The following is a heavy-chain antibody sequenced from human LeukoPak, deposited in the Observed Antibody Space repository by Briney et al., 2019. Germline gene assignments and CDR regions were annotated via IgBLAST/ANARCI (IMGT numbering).Heavy chain of an antibody. V-gene: IGHV1-18*01. CDR3: ARVSSRWYYHYGMDV. J-gene: IGHJ6*02. CDR2: ISAYNGNT. CDR1: GYTFTSYG. D-gene: IGHD2-2*01. Sequence: GASVKVSCKASGYTFTSYGISWVRQAPGQGLEWMGWISAYNGNTNYAQKLQGRVTMTTDTSTSTAYMELRSLRSDDTAVYYCARVSSRWYYHYGMDVWGQGTTVTVSS.